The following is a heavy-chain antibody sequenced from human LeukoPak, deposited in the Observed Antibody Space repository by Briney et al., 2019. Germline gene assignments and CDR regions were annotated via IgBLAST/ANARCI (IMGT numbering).Heavy chain of an antibody. D-gene: IGHD1-26*01. CDR1: GGSIYSTTFY. CDR2: MYYDGST. Sequence: PSETLSLACTVSGGSIYSTTFYWGWIRQPPGKGLEWIGSMYYDGSTYHNPSLKSRVTISVDTSNNQFSLKLTSVTAVDTAVYFCARRSDSGSDDGEDYFDYWGQGTLVTVSS. CDR3: ARRSDSGSDDGEDYFDY. V-gene: IGHV4-39*01. J-gene: IGHJ4*02.